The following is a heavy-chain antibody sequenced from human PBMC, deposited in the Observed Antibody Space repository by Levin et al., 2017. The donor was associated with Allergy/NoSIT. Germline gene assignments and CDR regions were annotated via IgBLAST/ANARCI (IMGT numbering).Heavy chain of an antibody. CDR1: GYSFTSYW. CDR2: IYPGDSDT. D-gene: IGHD6-13*01. CDR3: ARLPPSSSWPETYYYYYMDV. V-gene: IGHV5-51*01. J-gene: IGHJ6*03. Sequence: GESLKISCKGSGYSFTSYWIGWVRQMPGKGLEWMGIIYPGDSDTRYSPSFQGQVTISADKSISTAYLQWSSLKASDTAMYYCARLPPSSSWPETYYYYYMDVWGKGTTVTVSS.